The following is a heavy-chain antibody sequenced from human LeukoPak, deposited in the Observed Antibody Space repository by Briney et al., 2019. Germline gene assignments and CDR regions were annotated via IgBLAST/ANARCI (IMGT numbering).Heavy chain of an antibody. Sequence: SETLSLTCTVSGGSISSYYWSWTRQPAGKGLEWIGRIYTSGSTNYNPSLKSRVTMSVDTSKNQFSLKLSSVTAADTAVYYCARVLPGPAAGTSFWFDPWGQGTLVTVSS. V-gene: IGHV4-4*07. CDR1: GGSISSYY. D-gene: IGHD6-13*01. CDR2: IYTSGST. CDR3: ARVLPGPAAGTSFWFDP. J-gene: IGHJ5*02.